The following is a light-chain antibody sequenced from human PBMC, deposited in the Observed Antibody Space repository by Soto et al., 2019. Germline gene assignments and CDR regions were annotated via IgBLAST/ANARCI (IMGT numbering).Light chain of an antibody. CDR2: GAS. CDR3: LQHNTYPRT. V-gene: IGKV3-20*01. J-gene: IGKJ1*01. Sequence: EIVLTQSPGILSLSPGERATLSCRASQSVSNDFLAWYQQKPGQAPRLLIYGASSRATGIPDRFSGSGSGTEFTLTISSLQPEDFATYFCLQHNTYPRTFGQGTKVDIK. CDR1: QSVSNDF.